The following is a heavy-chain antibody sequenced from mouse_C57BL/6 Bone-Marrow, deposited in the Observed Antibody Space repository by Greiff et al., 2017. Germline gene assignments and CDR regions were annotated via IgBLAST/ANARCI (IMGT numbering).Heavy chain of an antibody. CDR2: INPANGNT. CDR3: ARSHYYGNSYDYAMDY. J-gene: IGHJ4*01. D-gene: IGHD1-1*01. V-gene: IGHV14-3*01. Sequence: VQLQQSVAELVRPGASVKLSCTASGFNIKNTYMHWVKQRPEQGLEWIGRINPANGNTKYAPKFQGKATITADTSSNTAYLQLSSLTSEDTAIYYCARSHYYGNSYDYAMDYWGQGTTVTVSS. CDR1: GFNIKNTY.